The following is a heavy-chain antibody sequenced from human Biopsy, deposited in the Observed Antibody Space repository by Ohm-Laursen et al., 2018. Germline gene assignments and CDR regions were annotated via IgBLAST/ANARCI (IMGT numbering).Heavy chain of an antibody. CDR3: VRGVDYYDPYRYYALDV. CDR1: GESFNGYY. CDR2: INHSGRT. V-gene: IGHV4-34*01. Sequence: LPLTCAVYGESFNGYYWSWIRQTPGKGLEWIGEINHSGRTNYNPSLKSRVTISVDTSKNQFSLKVRSVTAADTAVYYCVRGVDYYDPYRYYALDVWGQGTTVTVSS. D-gene: IGHD3-22*01. J-gene: IGHJ6*02.